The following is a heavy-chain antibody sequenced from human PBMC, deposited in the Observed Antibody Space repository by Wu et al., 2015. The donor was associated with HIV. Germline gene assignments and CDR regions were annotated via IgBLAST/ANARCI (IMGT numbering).Heavy chain of an antibody. CDR3: TRGPSTTAKEVGGYWLDP. CDR2: INPNDGGT. Sequence: QVQLVQSGAEVKKPGASLKVSCKASGYNFRGYYIHWVRQAPGQGLEWMGRINPNDGGTHYAQNFQGRVTLTRDTSISTAYMELTSLRPDDTAVFYCTRGPSTTAKEVGGYWLDPWGQGTLVTVSA. D-gene: IGHD3-16*01. V-gene: IGHV1-2*06. J-gene: IGHJ5*02. CDR1: GYNFRGYY.